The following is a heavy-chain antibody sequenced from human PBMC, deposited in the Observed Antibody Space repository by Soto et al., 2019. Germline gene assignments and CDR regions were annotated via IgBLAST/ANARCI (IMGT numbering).Heavy chain of an antibody. CDR1: GGSFSGYY. CDR3: ARLAALTANFSVYCYYMDV. Sequence: SETLSLTCAVYGGSFSGYYWSWIRQPPGKGLEWIGEINHSGSTNYNPSLKSRVTISVDTSKNQFSLKLSSVTAADTAVYYCARLAALTANFSVYCYYMDVWGKGTTVTVSS. D-gene: IGHD2-21*02. CDR2: INHSGST. V-gene: IGHV4-34*01. J-gene: IGHJ6*03.